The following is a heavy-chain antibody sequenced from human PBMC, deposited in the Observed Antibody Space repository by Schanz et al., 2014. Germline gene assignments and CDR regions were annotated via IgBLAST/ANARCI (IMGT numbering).Heavy chain of an antibody. V-gene: IGHV4-59*08. CDR3: ARGGSAMVRGVMTASYWFFDL. J-gene: IGHJ2*01. CDR2: IYSSGIP. Sequence: QLQLQESGPGLVKPSETLSLTCSVSGGSINNFYWGWIRQSPGKGLEWIGYIYSSGIPTYNPSLKSRVSLTAESTKNQFSLKLTSVTAGDAAVYYCARGGSAMVRGVMTASYWFFDLWGRGTLVTVSP. D-gene: IGHD3-10*01. CDR1: GGSINNFY.